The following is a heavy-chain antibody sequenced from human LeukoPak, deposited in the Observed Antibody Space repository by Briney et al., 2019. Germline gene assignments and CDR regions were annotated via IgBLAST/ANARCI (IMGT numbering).Heavy chain of an antibody. V-gene: IGHV3-20*04. Sequence: GGSLRLSGAASGFTFDDYGMSWVRQAPGKGLEWVSGINWNGGSTGYADSVKGRFTISRDNAKNSLYLQMNSLRAEDTALYYCARRESSYQNYYYYYHMDVWGKGTTVTVSS. J-gene: IGHJ6*03. CDR1: GFTFDDYG. CDR3: ARRESSYQNYYYYYHMDV. D-gene: IGHD3-16*02. CDR2: INWNGGST.